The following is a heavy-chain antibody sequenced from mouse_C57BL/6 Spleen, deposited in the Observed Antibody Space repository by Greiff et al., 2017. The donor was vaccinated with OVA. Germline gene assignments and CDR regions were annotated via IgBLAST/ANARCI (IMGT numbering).Heavy chain of an antibody. V-gene: IGHV1-62-2*01. CDR2: FYPGSGSL. J-gene: IGHJ4*01. Sequence: QVQLQQSGAELVKPGASVKLSCKASGYTFTEYTIHWVKQRSGPGLEWIGWFYPGSGSLKYNEKFTDKATLTADKSSRTVYMELSRLTSEDAAGYFWARHGEPVYYAMDYWGQGTSVTVSS. CDR1: GYTFTEYT. CDR3: ARHGEPVYYAMDY.